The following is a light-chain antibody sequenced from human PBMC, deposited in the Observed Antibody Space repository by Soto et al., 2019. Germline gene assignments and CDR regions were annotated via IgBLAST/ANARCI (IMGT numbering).Light chain of an antibody. J-gene: IGKJ1*01. CDR1: QSISSW. Sequence: DIQMTQSPSTLSASVGDRVTITCRASQSISSWLAWYQQKPGKAPKLLIYKAFSLESVVPSRFGGSGSGTEFTLTISSLQPDDFATYYCQQYNSYSRTFGQGTKVEIK. CDR2: KAF. CDR3: QQYNSYSRT. V-gene: IGKV1-5*03.